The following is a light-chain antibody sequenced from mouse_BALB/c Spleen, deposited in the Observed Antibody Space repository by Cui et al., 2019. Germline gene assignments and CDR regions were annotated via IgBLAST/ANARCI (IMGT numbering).Light chain of an antibody. CDR2: LTS. CDR3: QQGRSNPLT. V-gene: IGKV4-68*01. CDR1: SSVSY. J-gene: IGKJ5*01. Sequence: QIVLTQSPALMSASPGEKVTMTCSASSSVSYMYWYQQKPRSSPKPWIYLTSNLASGVPARFSGSGSGTSFSLTISSMEAEDAATYYCQQGRSNPLTFGGGTKVELK.